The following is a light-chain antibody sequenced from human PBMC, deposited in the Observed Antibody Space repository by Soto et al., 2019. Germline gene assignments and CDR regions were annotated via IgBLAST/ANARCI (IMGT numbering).Light chain of an antibody. J-gene: IGLJ1*01. Sequence: QSALTQPPSASGSPGQSVTISCTGTSSDVGGYTYVSWYQQRPGKAPKLIIYEVTKRPSGVPDRFSGSKSGNMASLTVSGLQAEDEADYYCNSYAGSNNFLFVFGSGTKLTV. CDR2: EVT. CDR1: SSDVGGYTY. CDR3: NSYAGSNNFLFV. V-gene: IGLV2-8*01.